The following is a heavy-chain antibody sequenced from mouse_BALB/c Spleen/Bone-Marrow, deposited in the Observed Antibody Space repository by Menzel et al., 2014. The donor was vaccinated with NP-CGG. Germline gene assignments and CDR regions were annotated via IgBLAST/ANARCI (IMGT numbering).Heavy chain of an antibody. Sequence: VQLKESGPELGKPGASVKISCKASGYSFTGYNMYWVKQSHRKSLEWIGYIDPYNGGTSYNQKSKGKATSTVDKSSSTAYMHLNSLTSEDSAIYYCARGMISGYFDVWGAGTTVTVSP. V-gene: IGHV1S135*01. CDR2: IDPYNGGT. D-gene: IGHD2-4*01. CDR1: GYSFTGYN. CDR3: ARGMISGYFDV. J-gene: IGHJ1*01.